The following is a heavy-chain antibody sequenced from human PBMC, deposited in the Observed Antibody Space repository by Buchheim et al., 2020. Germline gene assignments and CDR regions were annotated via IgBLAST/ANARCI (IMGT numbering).Heavy chain of an antibody. CDR2: ISYDGSET. V-gene: IGHV3-30*18. D-gene: IGHD5-18*01. Sequence: QVQLVESGGGVVQPGRSLRLSCAASGFTFGSFGIHWVRQAPGKGLEWVALISYDGSETYYGDTVKGRFTISRDNSKNTLYLQMNSLRAEDTAVYYCAKKGGYRSGSTCYYYYMDVWGKGTT. CDR3: AKKGGYRSGSTCYYYYMDV. CDR1: GFTFGSFG. J-gene: IGHJ6*03.